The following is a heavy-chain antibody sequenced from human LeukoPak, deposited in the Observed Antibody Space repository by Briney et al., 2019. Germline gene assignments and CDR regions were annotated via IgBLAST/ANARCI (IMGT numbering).Heavy chain of an antibody. V-gene: IGHV3-23*01. D-gene: IGHD1-26*01. Sequence: GGSLRLSCEASGFILSRDAMSWVRQAPGKGLEWVSAIIGSGGTTYYTNSVKGRFTISRDNSKNTLYLQMNSLRAEDTAVYYCAKGTRSSPNDAADIWGQGTMVTVSS. CDR3: AKGTRSSPNDAADI. CDR1: GFILSRDA. CDR2: IIGSGGTT. J-gene: IGHJ3*02.